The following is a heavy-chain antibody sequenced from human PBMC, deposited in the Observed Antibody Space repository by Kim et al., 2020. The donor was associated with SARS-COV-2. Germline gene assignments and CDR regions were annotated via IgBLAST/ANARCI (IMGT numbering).Heavy chain of an antibody. J-gene: IGHJ6*02. V-gene: IGHV3-23*01. CDR2: ISGSGGST. CDR1: GFTFSSYA. Sequence: GGSLRLSCAASGFTFSSYAMSWVRQAPGKGLEWVSAISGSGGSTYYADSVKGRFTISRDNSKNTLYLQMNSLRAEDTAVYYCAKWLWFGTAAYYYGMDVWGQGTTVTVSS. D-gene: IGHD3-10*01. CDR3: AKWLWFGTAAYYYGMDV.